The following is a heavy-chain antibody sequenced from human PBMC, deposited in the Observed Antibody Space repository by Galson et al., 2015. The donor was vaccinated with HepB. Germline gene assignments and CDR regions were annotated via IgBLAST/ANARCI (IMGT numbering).Heavy chain of an antibody. D-gene: IGHD3-10*01. CDR2: ISWNSGSI. J-gene: IGHJ6*03. CDR1: GFTFDDYA. Sequence: SLRLSCAASGFTFDDYAMHWVRQAPGKGLEWVSGISWNSGSIGYADSVKGRFTISRDNAKNSLYLQMNSLRAEDTALYYCAKVSAKYYYYYYMDVWGKGTTVTVSS. CDR3: AKVSAKYYYYYYMDV. V-gene: IGHV3-9*01.